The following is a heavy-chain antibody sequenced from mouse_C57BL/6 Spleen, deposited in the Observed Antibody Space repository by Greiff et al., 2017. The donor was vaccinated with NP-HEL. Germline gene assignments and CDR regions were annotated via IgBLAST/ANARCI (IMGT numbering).Heavy chain of an antibody. CDR1: GYAFSSSW. CDR2: IYPRDGST. D-gene: IGHD1-1*01. Sequence: QVQLQQSGPELVKPGASVKISCKASGYAFSSSWMNWVKQRPGKGLEWIGRIYPRDGSTKYNEKFKGKATLTADKSSSTAYMQLNSLTSEDSAVYFCATYYYGSSPFAYWGQGTLVTVSA. V-gene: IGHV1-82*01. CDR3: ATYYYGSSPFAY. J-gene: IGHJ3*01.